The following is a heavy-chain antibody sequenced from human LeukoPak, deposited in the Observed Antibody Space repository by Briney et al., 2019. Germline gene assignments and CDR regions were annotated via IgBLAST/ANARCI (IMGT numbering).Heavy chain of an antibody. CDR1: GFTVSSNY. Sequence: QPGGSLRPSCAASGFTVSSNYMSWVRQAPGKGLEWVSVIYSGGSTYYADSVKGRFTISRDNSKNTLYLQMNSLRAEDTAVYYCARAPEGLTYGMDVWGKETTVTVSS. CDR3: ARAPEGLTYGMDV. J-gene: IGHJ6*04. CDR2: IYSGGST. D-gene: IGHD1-14*01. V-gene: IGHV3-53*01.